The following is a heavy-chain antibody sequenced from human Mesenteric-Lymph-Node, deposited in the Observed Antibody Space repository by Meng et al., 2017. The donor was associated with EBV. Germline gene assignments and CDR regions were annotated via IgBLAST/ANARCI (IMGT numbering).Heavy chain of an antibody. CDR1: GFTFSHSA. Sequence: ERRGGAGGGLVPPGGSLRLSCATSGFTFSHSALSWVRQAPGKGLEWVSAFGGRGGGTFYADSVKGRFTISRDHSKNTLYLQMNTLRAEDTAVYYCTKELGDGWSDSWGQGTLVTVSS. CDR3: TKELGDGWSDS. V-gene: IGHV3-23*04. CDR2: FGGRGGGT. J-gene: IGHJ5*01. D-gene: IGHD3-10*01.